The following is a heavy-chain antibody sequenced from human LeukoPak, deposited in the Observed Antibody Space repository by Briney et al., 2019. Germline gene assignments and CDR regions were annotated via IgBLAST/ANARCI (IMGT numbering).Heavy chain of an antibody. Sequence: ASVKVSCKASGYTFIGYYMHWVRQAPGQGLEWMGWINPNSGGTNYAQKFQGRVTMTRDTSISTAYMELSRLRSDDTAVYYCARDNYGSGSYTPGFDYWGQGTLVTVSS. CDR3: ARDNYGSGSYTPGFDY. V-gene: IGHV1-2*02. D-gene: IGHD3-10*01. J-gene: IGHJ4*02. CDR2: INPNSGGT. CDR1: GYTFIGYY.